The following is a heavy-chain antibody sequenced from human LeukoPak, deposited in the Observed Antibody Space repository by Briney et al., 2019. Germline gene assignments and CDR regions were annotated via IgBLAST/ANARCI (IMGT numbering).Heavy chain of an antibody. Sequence: SVKVSCKASGGTFISYAISWVRQAPGQGLEWMGGIIPIFGTANYAQKFQGRVTITADESTSTAYMELSSLRSEDTAVYYCARPKGTYDSSGYYYQGFDYWGQGTLVTVSS. J-gene: IGHJ4*02. D-gene: IGHD3-22*01. CDR3: ARPKGTYDSSGYYYQGFDY. V-gene: IGHV1-69*01. CDR1: GGTFISYA. CDR2: IIPIFGTA.